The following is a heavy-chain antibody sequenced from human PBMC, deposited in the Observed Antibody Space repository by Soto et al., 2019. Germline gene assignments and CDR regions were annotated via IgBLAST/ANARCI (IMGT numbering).Heavy chain of an antibody. V-gene: IGHV1-69*04. CDR3: ARDLVGATIYYYYYGMDV. CDR2: IIPILGIA. CDR1: GGTFSSYT. D-gene: IGHD1-26*01. Sequence: SVKVSCKASGGTFSSYTISWVRQAPGQGLEWMGRIIPILGIANYAQKFQGRVTITGDTSTSTAYMELSSLRSEDTAVYYCARDLVGATIYYYYYGMDVWGQGTTVTVSS. J-gene: IGHJ6*02.